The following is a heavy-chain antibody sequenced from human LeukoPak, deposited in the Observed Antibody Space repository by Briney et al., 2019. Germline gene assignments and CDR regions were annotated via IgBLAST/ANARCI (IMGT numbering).Heavy chain of an antibody. Sequence: ASVKVSCKASGYTLTGYYMHWVRQAPGQGLEWMGMINPSGGSTSYAQKFEGRVTMTRDTSTTTVYMELSSLRSEDTAVYYCARVARASGSSLYYFDYWGQGTLVTVSS. CDR3: ARVARASGSSLYYFDY. CDR2: INPSGGST. V-gene: IGHV1-46*01. D-gene: IGHD6-19*01. J-gene: IGHJ4*02. CDR1: GYTLTGYY.